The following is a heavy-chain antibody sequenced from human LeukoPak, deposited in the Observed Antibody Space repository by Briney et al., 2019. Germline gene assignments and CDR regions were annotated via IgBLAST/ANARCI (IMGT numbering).Heavy chain of an antibody. CDR2: ISTSSGTI. D-gene: IGHD5-12*01. CDR1: GGSISSDS. Sequence: PSETLSLTCTVSGGSISSDSHYWGWIRQPPGKGLEWISYISTSSGTIYYADSVKGRFTISRDNAKNSLYLQMNSLRDEDTAVYYCARRYSAYNFDYWGQGTLVTVSS. V-gene: IGHV3-48*02. CDR3: ARRYSAYNFDY. J-gene: IGHJ4*02.